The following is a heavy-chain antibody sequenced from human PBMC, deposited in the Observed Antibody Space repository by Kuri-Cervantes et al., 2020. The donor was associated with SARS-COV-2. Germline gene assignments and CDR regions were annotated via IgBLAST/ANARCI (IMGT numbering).Heavy chain of an antibody. CDR1: GYNFASFFIGHW. CDR3: ARPTRGKLD. J-gene: IGHJ4*02. V-gene: IGHV5-51*01. D-gene: IGHD1-7*01. Sequence: KVSCKGSGYNFASFFIGHWIGWVRQMPGKGLECMGIIYPGDSDTRYSPSFQGQVTISADKSINTAYLQWSSLKASDTAMYYCARPTRGKLDWGPGTLVTVSS. CDR2: IYPGDSDT.